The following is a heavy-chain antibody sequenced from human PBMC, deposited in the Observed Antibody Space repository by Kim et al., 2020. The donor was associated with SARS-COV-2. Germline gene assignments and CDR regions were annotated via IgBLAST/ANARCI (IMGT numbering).Heavy chain of an antibody. CDR3: ARQFSGYYTHTKY. J-gene: IGHJ4*02. Sequence: YNPSLKGRVTISVDTSKRQFSLKLSCVTAADTAVYYCARQFSGYYTHTKYWGQGTLVTVSS. V-gene: IGHV4-39*01. D-gene: IGHD3-3*01.